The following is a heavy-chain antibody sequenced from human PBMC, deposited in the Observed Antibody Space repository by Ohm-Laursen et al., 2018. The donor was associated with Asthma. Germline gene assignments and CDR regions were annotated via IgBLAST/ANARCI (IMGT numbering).Heavy chain of an antibody. Sequence: TLSLTCPVSGGSISSGGYYWSWIRQHPGKGLEWIGYIYYSGSTYYNPSLKSRVTISVDTSKNQFSLKLSSVTAADTAVYYCAREKANYYAFDIWGQGTMVTVSS. CDR1: GGSISSGGYY. CDR3: AREKANYYAFDI. V-gene: IGHV4-31*03. CDR2: IYYSGST. J-gene: IGHJ3*02. D-gene: IGHD4/OR15-4a*01.